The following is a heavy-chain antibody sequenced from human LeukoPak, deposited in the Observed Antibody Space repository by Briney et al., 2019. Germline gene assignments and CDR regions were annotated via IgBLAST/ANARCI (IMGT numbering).Heavy chain of an antibody. Sequence: PGGSLRLSCAASGFIFSSYGMHWVHQAPGKGLEWVAVIWYDGSNKYYADSVKGRFTISRDNSKNTLYLQMNSLRAEDTAVYYCARDSSSGWFDAFDIWGQGTMVTVS. CDR2: IWYDGSNK. CDR1: GFIFSSYG. J-gene: IGHJ3*02. CDR3: ARDSSSGWFDAFDI. D-gene: IGHD6-19*01. V-gene: IGHV3-33*01.